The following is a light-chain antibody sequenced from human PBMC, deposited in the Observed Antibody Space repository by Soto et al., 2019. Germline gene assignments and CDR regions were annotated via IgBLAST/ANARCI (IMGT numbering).Light chain of an antibody. CDR3: SSDAANGV. CDR1: SSDVGAYNY. V-gene: IGLV2-8*01. J-gene: IGLJ3*02. Sequence: QSALTQPPSASGSPGQSVTISCSGTSSDVGAYNYVSWYQQRPGKAPKLIIYEVSQRPSGVPDRFSGSKSGDTASLTVSGLQAEDAAYYHCSSDAANGVFGGGTQVTVL. CDR2: EVS.